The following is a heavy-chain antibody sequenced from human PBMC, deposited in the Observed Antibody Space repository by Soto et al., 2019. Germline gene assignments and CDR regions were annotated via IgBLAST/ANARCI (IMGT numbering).Heavy chain of an antibody. CDR3: ARESSSYYGSGSYYNVGYYYYYMDV. J-gene: IGHJ6*03. CDR2: IWYNGSNK. V-gene: IGHV3-33*01. CDR1: GFTFSSYG. Sequence: QVQLVESGGGVVQPGRSLRLSCAASGFTFSSYGMHWVRQASGKGLEWVAVIWYNGSNKYYADSVKGRFTISRDNSKNTLYLQMNSLRAEDTAVYYCARESSSYYGSGSYYNVGYYYYYMDVWGKGTTVTVSS. D-gene: IGHD3-10*01.